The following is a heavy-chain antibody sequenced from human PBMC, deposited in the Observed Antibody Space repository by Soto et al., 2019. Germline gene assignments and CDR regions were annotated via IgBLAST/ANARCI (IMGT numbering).Heavy chain of an antibody. Sequence: GGSLRLSCAASGFTFSSYDMHWVRQATGKGLEWVSAIGTAGDTYYPGSMKGRFTISRENAKNSMYLQMNSLRAGDKSVYYCARGRGGGYYYYYGMDVWGQGTTVTVSS. V-gene: IGHV3-13*01. CDR1: GFTFSSYD. CDR2: IGTAGDT. D-gene: IGHD3-16*01. CDR3: ARGRGGGYYYYYGMDV. J-gene: IGHJ6*02.